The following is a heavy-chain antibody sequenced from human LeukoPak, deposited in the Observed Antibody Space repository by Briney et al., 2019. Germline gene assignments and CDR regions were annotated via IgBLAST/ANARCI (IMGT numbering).Heavy chain of an antibody. Sequence: GPSVKVSCKASGYTFTGYYMHWVRQAPGQGLEWMGRINPNSGGTNYAQKFQGRVTMTRDTSISTAYMELSRLRSDDTAVYYCASLWFGELHPFDYWGQGTLVTVSS. CDR2: INPNSGGT. V-gene: IGHV1-2*06. CDR1: GYTFTGYY. CDR3: ASLWFGELHPFDY. J-gene: IGHJ4*02. D-gene: IGHD3-10*01.